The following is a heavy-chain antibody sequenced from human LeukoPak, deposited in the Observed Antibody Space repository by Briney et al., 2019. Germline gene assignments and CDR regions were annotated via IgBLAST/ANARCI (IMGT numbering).Heavy chain of an antibody. V-gene: IGHV3-74*01. Sequence: GGSLRLSCAASGLTFSSHWMHWVRQAPGKGLVWVSRITNDGSSTTYADSVKGRFTISRDNAKNMLYLQVNSLGAEDTAVYYCATQQGGNLAYWGQGTLVTVSS. CDR1: GLTFSSHW. CDR3: ATQQGGNLAY. J-gene: IGHJ4*02. D-gene: IGHD1-14*01. CDR2: ITNDGSST.